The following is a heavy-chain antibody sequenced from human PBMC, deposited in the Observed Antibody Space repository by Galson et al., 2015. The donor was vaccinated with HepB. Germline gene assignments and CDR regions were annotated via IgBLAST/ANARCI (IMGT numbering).Heavy chain of an antibody. J-gene: IGHJ6*03. CDR3: ARGEYSYGSYYYYYMDV. D-gene: IGHD5-18*01. CDR2: IGTVGDT. V-gene: IGHV3-13*01. CDR1: GFTFSSYD. Sequence: SLRLSCAASGFTFSSYDMHWVRQATGKGLEWVSGIGTVGDTYYPDSVKGRFTISRENAKNSLYLQMDSLRAGDTAVYYCARGEYSYGSYYYYYMDVWGKGTTVTVSS.